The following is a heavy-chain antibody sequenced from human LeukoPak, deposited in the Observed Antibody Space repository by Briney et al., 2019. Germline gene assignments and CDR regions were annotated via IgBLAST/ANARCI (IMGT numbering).Heavy chain of an antibody. CDR1: GFTFSSYS. CDR2: INWNGGST. CDR3: ARWTIAVAGVFDY. J-gene: IGHJ4*02. V-gene: IGHV3-20*04. Sequence: PGGSLRLSCAASGFTFSSYSMNWVRQAPGKGLEWVSGINWNGGSTGYADSVKGRFTISRDNAKNSLYLQMNSLRAEDTALHYCARWTIAVAGVFDYWGQGTLVTVSS. D-gene: IGHD6-19*01.